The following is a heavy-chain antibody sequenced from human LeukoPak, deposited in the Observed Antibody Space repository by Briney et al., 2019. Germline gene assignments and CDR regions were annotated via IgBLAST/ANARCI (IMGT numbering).Heavy chain of an antibody. J-gene: IGHJ6*03. CDR3: ARVATVTTWSNYYYYYMDV. Sequence: SETLSLTCTVSGGSISSGDYYWSWIRQPPGKGLEWIGYIYYSGSTYYNPSLKSRITISVETSKNQFSLKLSSVTAADTAVYYCARVATVTTWSNYYYYYMDVWGKGTTVTVSS. V-gene: IGHV4-30-4*02. D-gene: IGHD4-11*01. CDR2: IYYSGST. CDR1: GGSISSGDYY.